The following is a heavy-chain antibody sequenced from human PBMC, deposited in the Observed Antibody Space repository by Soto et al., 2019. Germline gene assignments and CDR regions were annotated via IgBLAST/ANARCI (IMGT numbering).Heavy chain of an antibody. Sequence: EVQLVESGGGSVQPGGSLTLSCAASGFTFSSYWMHWVRQVPGKGLVWVSRINSDGRTTNYTDSVKSRFTISRDNAKRMLHLQMNSLRAEDTAVYYCVRGYSGTYRIDFWGHGALVTVSS. V-gene: IGHV3-74*01. D-gene: IGHD1-26*01. CDR3: VRGYSGTYRIDF. J-gene: IGHJ4*01. CDR1: GFTFSSYW. CDR2: INSDGRTT.